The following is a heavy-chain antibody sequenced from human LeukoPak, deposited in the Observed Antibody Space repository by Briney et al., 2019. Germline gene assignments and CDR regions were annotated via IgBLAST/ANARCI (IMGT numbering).Heavy chain of an antibody. J-gene: IGHJ4*02. CDR1: GFIFSTYV. CDR2: LSYDGSEK. V-gene: IGHV3-30*04. Sequence: SGGSLRLSCAASGFIFSTYVMHWVRQAPGKGLEWVAVLSYDGSEKYYADSVKGRFTISRDNSKNTLYLQLNSLRPEDTAVHYCARALSYSSGWHADYWGQGALVTVSS. D-gene: IGHD6-19*01. CDR3: ARALSYSSGWHADY.